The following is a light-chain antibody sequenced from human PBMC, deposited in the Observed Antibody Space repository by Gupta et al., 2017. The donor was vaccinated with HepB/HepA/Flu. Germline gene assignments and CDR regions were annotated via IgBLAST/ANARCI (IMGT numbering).Light chain of an antibody. J-gene: IGKJ4*01. Sequence: DIQMTQPPSSLSASVGDRVTITCQASQNIGRHLSWYHQRPGKAPKLLIYDASRLQTGVPSRFSGSGSGTFFSLTISSLQTEDFATYYCQQYEDLVLTFGGGTKLEIK. CDR3: QQYEDLVLT. CDR1: QNIGRH. V-gene: IGKV1-33*01. CDR2: DAS.